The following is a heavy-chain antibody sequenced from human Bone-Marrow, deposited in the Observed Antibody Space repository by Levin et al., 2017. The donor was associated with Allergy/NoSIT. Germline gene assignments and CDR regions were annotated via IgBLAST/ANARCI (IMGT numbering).Heavy chain of an antibody. CDR3: VRLMSVTRDENF. CDR1: GFSFSRYW. D-gene: IGHD5-24*01. CDR2: IRDDGSTT. J-gene: IGHJ4*02. Sequence: AASVKVSCVGSGFSFSRYWMHWVRQVPGKGLMWVARIRDDGSTTNHVDSVQGRFTISRDNAKNTLFLQMDNLRAEDTATYYCVRLMSVTRDENFWGQGTRVTVSS. V-gene: IGHV3-74*01.